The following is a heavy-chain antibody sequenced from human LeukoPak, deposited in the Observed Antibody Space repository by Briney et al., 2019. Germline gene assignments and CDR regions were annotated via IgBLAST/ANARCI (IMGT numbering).Heavy chain of an antibody. CDR1: GFTFSSYG. D-gene: IGHD4-23*01. V-gene: IGHV3-33*01. J-gene: IGHJ4*02. Sequence: PGRSLRLSCAASGFTFSSYGMHLVRQAPGKGLEWVAVIWYDGSNKYYADSVKGRFTISRDNSKNTLYLQMNSLRAEDTAVYYCASQDSYGGQLRWGQGTLVTVSS. CDR3: ASQDSYGGQLR. CDR2: IWYDGSNK.